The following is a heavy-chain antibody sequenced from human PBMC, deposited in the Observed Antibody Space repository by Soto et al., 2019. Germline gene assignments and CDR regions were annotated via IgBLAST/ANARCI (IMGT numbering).Heavy chain of an antibody. D-gene: IGHD1-1*01. CDR3: ARVERGTATTVVDAFDI. CDR2: MSHSGGT. V-gene: IGHV4-34*01. Sequence: QVQLQQWGAGLLKPSETLSLTCAVFGGSVNSGNYYWSWIRQPPGKGLEWIGEMSHSGGTHFNPSLKSRVPISVATSMNQFSLKMRSVTAAATALYYCARVERGTATTVVDAFDIWGPGTMVTVSS. CDR1: GGSVNSGNYY. J-gene: IGHJ3*02.